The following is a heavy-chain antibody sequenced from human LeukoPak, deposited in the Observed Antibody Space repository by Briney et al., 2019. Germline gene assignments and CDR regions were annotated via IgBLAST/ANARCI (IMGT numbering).Heavy chain of an antibody. D-gene: IGHD3-9*01. CDR1: GFTFSSYG. CDR2: IWYDGSNK. CDR3: ASDILTGYNETNY. V-gene: IGHV3-33*01. Sequence: GGSLRLSCTASGFTFSSYGMHWVRQAPGKRLEWVAVIWYDGSNKYYTDSVKGRFTISRDNSKNTLYLQMNSLRAEDTAVYYCASDILTGYNETNYWGQGTQVTVSS. J-gene: IGHJ4*02.